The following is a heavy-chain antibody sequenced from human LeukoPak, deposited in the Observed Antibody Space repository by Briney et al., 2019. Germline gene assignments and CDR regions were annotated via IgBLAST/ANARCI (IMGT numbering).Heavy chain of an antibody. J-gene: IGHJ4*02. D-gene: IGHD3-16*01. CDR3: ARDSALRYYFDY. CDR2: MYSVGTT. Sequence: GGSLRLSCAASDFSVGDNYMTWVRQAPGKGLQWVSLMYSVGTTFYADSVKGRFTMSRDSSKNTLYLQMNSMRAEDTAVYYCARDSALRYYFDYWGQGTLVTVSS. V-gene: IGHV3-66*01. CDR1: DFSVGDNY.